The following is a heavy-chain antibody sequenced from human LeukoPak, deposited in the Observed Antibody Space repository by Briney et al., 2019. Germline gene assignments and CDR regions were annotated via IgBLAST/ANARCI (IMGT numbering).Heavy chain of an antibody. Sequence: SETLSLTCTVSGGSISSSSYYWTWIRQPPGKGLEWIGEINHSGSTNYNPSLKSRVTISVDTSKNQFSLKLSSVTAADTAVYYCARGEKWDLHAFDMWGQGTVVTVSS. CDR3: ARGEKWDLHAFDM. V-gene: IGHV4-39*07. CDR2: INHSGST. J-gene: IGHJ3*02. CDR1: GGSISSSSYY. D-gene: IGHD1-26*01.